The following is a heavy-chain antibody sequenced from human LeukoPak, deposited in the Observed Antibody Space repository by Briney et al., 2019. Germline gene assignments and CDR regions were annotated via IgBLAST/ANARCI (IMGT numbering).Heavy chain of an antibody. CDR2: INPNSGGT. D-gene: IGHD3-10*01. J-gene: IGHJ4*02. CDR1: GYTFTGYY. CDR3: ARSAMVRGVTPDY. V-gene: IGHV1-2*02. Sequence: ASVKVSCKASGYTFTGYYMHWVRQAPGQGLEWMGWINPNSGGTNYAQKFQGRVTMTRDTSISTAYMELSRLRSDDTAVYYCARSAMVRGVTPDYWGQGTLVTVSS.